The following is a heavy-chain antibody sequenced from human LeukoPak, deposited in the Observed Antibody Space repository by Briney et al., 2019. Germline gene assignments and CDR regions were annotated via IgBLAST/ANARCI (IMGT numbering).Heavy chain of an antibody. CDR3: ASSYCGGDCFYGMDV. D-gene: IGHD2-21*01. J-gene: IGHJ6*02. Sequence: GSLRLSCAASGFTFSSYAMHWVRQAPGKGLEWVAVISYDGSNKYYADSVKGRFTISRDNSKNTLYLQMNSLRAEDTAVYYCASSYCGGDCFYGMDVWGQGTTVTVSS. V-gene: IGHV3-30-3*01. CDR1: GFTFSSYA. CDR2: ISYDGSNK.